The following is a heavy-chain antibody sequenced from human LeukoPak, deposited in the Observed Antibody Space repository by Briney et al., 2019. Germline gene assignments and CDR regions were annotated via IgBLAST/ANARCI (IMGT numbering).Heavy chain of an antibody. CDR3: ARVWELSYDY. V-gene: IGHV3-53*01. D-gene: IGHD3-16*02. J-gene: IGHJ4*02. CDR1: GFSVSTDH. CDR2: IYDDGST. Sequence: GGSLRLSCAASGFSVSTDHMSWVRQALGKGLEWVSVIYDDGSTYYADTVKGRFTISRDNSKNTVDLLLNSLRAEDTAVYYCARVWELSYDYWGQGTLVTVSS.